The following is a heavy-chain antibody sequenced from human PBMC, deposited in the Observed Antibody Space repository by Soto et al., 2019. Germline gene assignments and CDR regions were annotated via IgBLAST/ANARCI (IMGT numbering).Heavy chain of an antibody. D-gene: IGHD5-18*01. CDR1: GYSFTNYG. CDR3: AGGYSYGSHWFFDL. Sequence: QVRLVQAGAEVRKPGASVKVSCTASGYSFTNYGISWVRQAPGQGLEWMGWISLNNGDTKYAQKVQGRVTMTTDTSTSTGYMELWNLSYVDTAVYYCAGGYSYGSHWFFDLWGRGTLVTVSS. V-gene: IGHV1-18*04. CDR2: ISLNNGDT. J-gene: IGHJ2*01.